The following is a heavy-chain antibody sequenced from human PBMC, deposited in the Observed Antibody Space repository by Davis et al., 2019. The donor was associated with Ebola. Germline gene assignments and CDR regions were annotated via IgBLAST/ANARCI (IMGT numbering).Heavy chain of an antibody. D-gene: IGHD6-13*01. CDR1: GFTFSSYA. CDR2: ISYDGSNK. Sequence: PGGSLRLSCAASGFTFSSYAMHWVRQAPGKGLEWVAVISYDGSNKYYADSVKGRFTISRDNSKNTLYLQMNSLRAEDTAVYYCAKDRIAAAGRAEYFQHWGQGTLVTVSS. V-gene: IGHV3-30-3*01. J-gene: IGHJ1*01. CDR3: AKDRIAAAGRAEYFQH.